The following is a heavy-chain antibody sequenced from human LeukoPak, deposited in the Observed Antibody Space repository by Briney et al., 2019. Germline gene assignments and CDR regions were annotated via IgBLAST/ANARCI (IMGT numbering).Heavy chain of an antibody. CDR3: ARRGLYGSSPFDP. V-gene: IGHV4-39*01. J-gene: IGHJ5*02. D-gene: IGHD2-2*01. CDR2: IYYSGTT. CDR1: GGSISSSSYF. Sequence: PSETLSLTSTVSGGSISSSSYFWGWIRQPPGKGLGWLGIIYYSGTTYYDPSLKSRVTISVDTSKNQFSLKLSSVTAADTAVYYCARRGLYGSSPFDPWGQGTLVTVSS.